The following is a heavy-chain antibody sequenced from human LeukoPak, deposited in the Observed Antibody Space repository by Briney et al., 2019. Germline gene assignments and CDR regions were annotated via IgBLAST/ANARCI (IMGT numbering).Heavy chain of an antibody. Sequence: PGGSLRLSCAASGFTFSSYAMSWVRQAPGKGLEWVSAISGSGGSTYYADSVKGRFTISRDNSKSTLYLQMNSLRAEDTAVYYCAKDFKSYDILTGFDYWGQGTLVTVSS. CDR1: GFTFSSYA. D-gene: IGHD3-9*01. V-gene: IGHV3-23*01. CDR3: AKDFKSYDILTGFDY. J-gene: IGHJ4*02. CDR2: ISGSGGST.